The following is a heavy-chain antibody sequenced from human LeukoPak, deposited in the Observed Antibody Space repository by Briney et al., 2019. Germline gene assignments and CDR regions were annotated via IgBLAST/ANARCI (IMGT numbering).Heavy chain of an antibody. D-gene: IGHD5-24*01. V-gene: IGHV3-21*01. Sequence: GGSLRLSCAGSGFSFSHYAINWVRQAPGKGLEWVSSITSSSDYIYYADSVKGRFTISRDNAKNLLYLQMNSLRAEDTAVYYCARPRGNVEMATIPFDYWGQGTLVTISS. CDR3: ARPRGNVEMATIPFDY. CDR1: GFSFSHYA. CDR2: ITSSSDYI. J-gene: IGHJ4*02.